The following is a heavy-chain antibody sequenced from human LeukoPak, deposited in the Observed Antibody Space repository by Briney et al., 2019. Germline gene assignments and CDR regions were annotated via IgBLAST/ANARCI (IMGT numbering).Heavy chain of an antibody. CDR2: ISSGSRSI. D-gene: IGHD4-17*01. CDR3: ARDNYDYGDYYFDY. J-gene: IGHJ4*02. V-gene: IGHV3-21*01. Sequence: GGSLRLSCAVSGFTFSSYGMNWLRQAPGKGLEWVSFISSGSRSIYYADSVKGRFTISRDNARNSLYLQMNSLRTEDTAVYYCARDNYDYGDYYFDYWGQGTLVTVS. CDR1: GFTFSSYG.